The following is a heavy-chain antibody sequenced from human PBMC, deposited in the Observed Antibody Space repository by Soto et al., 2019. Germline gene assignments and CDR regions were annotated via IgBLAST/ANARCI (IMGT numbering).Heavy chain of an antibody. V-gene: IGHV1-69*01. D-gene: IGHD6-13*01. CDR3: ARSEYSSSWYYYYGMDV. Sequence: QVQLVQSGAEVKKPGSSVKVSCKASGGTFSSYAISWVRQAPGKGLEWMGGIIPIFGTANYAQKFQGRFTITADESTSTAYMELISLRSEDTAVYYCARSEYSSSWYYYYGMDVWGQGTTVTVSS. J-gene: IGHJ6*02. CDR1: GGTFSSYA. CDR2: IIPIFGTA.